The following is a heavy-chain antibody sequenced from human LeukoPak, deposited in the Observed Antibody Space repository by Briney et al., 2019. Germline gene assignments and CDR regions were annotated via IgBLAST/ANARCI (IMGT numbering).Heavy chain of an antibody. V-gene: IGHV3-53*01. Sequence: GGSLRLSCVVSGFTVSGDYISWFRQAPGKGLEWVSVIYYGVSTFYKDSVKGRFTTSGDNFNNTVYLQMNSLRAEDTAVYYCARGRQNYGDYPYWGQGTLVTVSS. CDR3: ARGRQNYGDYPY. CDR1: GFTVSGDY. CDR2: IYYGVST. D-gene: IGHD4-17*01. J-gene: IGHJ4*02.